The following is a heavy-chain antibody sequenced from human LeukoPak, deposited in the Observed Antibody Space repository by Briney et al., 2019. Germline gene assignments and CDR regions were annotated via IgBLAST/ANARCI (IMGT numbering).Heavy chain of an antibody. CDR3: ARGGLHKAPSRDRAYYYYMDV. CDR2: INPNNGGT. CDR1: GYTFTGYY. V-gene: IGHV1-2*02. J-gene: IGHJ6*03. Sequence: GASVKVSCKASGYTFTGYYMHWVRQAPGQGLEWMGWINPNNGGTSYAQNFQGRVTMTRDTSISTAYMELSRLRSDDTAIYYCARGGLHKAPSRDRAYYYYMDVWGKGTTVTVSS. D-gene: IGHD4-11*01.